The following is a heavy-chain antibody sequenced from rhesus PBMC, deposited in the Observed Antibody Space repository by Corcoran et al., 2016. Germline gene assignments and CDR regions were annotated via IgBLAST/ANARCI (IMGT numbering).Heavy chain of an antibody. CDR2: ISGSSGST. J-gene: IGHJ4*01. CDR1: GGSVSSSNW. Sequence: QVQLQESGPGLVKPSETLSLTCAVSGGSVSSSNWWSWIRQPPGKGLEWIGYISGSSGSTYYNPSLKSRVTSSTDTSKNQFSLKLSSVTAADTAVYYCARDPKAMTLDYWGQGVLVTVSS. V-gene: IGHV4-65*01. CDR3: ARDPKAMTLDY. D-gene: IGHD1-32*01.